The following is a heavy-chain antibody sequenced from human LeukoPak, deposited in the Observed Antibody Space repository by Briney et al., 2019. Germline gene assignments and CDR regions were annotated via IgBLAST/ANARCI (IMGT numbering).Heavy chain of an antibody. CDR3: ARGQTSVVTAIPYYFDY. V-gene: IGHV4-34*01. J-gene: IGHJ4*02. D-gene: IGHD2-21*02. CDR2: INHSGST. CDR1: GGSFSGYY. Sequence: SETLSLTCAVYGGSFSGYYWSWNRQPPGKGLEWIAEINHSGSTNYNPSLKSRVTISIDTSKNQFSLKLSSVTAADTAVYYCARGQTSVVTAIPYYFDYWGRGTLVTVSS.